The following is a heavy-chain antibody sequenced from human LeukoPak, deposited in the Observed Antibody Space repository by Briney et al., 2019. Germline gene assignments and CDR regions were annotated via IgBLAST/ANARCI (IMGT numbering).Heavy chain of an antibody. Sequence: SSETLSLTCAVYGGSFSGYYWSWIRQPPGKGLEWIGEINHSGSTNYNPSLKSRVTISVDTSKNQFSLKLSSVTAADTAVYYCARGSTIVGAIDYWGQGTLVTVSS. CDR3: ARGSTIVGAIDY. D-gene: IGHD1-26*01. J-gene: IGHJ4*02. CDR2: INHSGST. CDR1: GGSFSGYY. V-gene: IGHV4-34*01.